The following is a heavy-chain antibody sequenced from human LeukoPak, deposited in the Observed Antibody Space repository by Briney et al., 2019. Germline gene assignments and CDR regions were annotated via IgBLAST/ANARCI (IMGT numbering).Heavy chain of an antibody. V-gene: IGHV3-33*06. D-gene: IGHD2-15*01. CDR2: IWYDGSNK. J-gene: IGHJ4*02. CDR1: GFTFSSYG. CDR3: AKTGTPEMCSGGSCYQYYFDY. Sequence: GRSLRLSCAASGFTFSSYGMHWVRQAPGKGPEWVAVIWYDGSNKYYADSVKGRFTISRDNSKNTLYLQMNSLRAEDTAVYYCAKTGTPEMCSGGSCYQYYFDYWGQGTLVTVSS.